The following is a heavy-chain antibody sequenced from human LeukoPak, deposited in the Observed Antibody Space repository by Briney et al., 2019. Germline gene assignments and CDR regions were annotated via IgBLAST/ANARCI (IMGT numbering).Heavy chain of an antibody. CDR3: TRSVRNGHIDY. D-gene: IGHD2-21*01. Sequence: GGTLRLSCAASGFTFSSYGMSWVRQAPGKGLEWVSAISGSGGSTYYADSVKGRFTISRDNSKNTLYLQMNSLRFEDTAVYYCTRSVRNGHIDYWGQGTLVTVSS. V-gene: IGHV3-23*01. J-gene: IGHJ4*02. CDR2: ISGSGGST. CDR1: GFTFSSYG.